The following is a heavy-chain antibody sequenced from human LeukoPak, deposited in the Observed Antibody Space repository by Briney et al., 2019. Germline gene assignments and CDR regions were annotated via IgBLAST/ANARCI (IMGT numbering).Heavy chain of an antibody. V-gene: IGHV3-30*02. CDR2: IRYDGSNK. Sequence: PGGSLRLSCAASGFTFSSYGMHWVRQAPGKGLEWVAFIRYDGSNKYYADSVKGRFTISRDNSKNTLYLQMNSLRAEDTAVYYCAKDHNYLLASRGAFDIWGQGTMVTVSS. CDR1: GFTFSSYG. CDR3: AKDHNYLLASRGAFDI. J-gene: IGHJ3*02. D-gene: IGHD3-3*02.